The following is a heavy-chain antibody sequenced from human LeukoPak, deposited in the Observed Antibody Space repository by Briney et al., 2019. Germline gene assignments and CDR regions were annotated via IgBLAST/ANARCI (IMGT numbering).Heavy chain of an antibody. Sequence: ASVTVSCKASGYTFTSYYMHWVRQAPGQGLEWMGIINPSGGSTSYAQKFQGRVTMTRDTSTSTVYMELSSLRSEDTAVYYCARDAARYWFDPWGQGTLVTVSS. V-gene: IGHV1-46*01. J-gene: IGHJ5*02. CDR2: INPSGGST. CDR1: GYTFTSYY. CDR3: ARDAARYWFDP. D-gene: IGHD6-6*01.